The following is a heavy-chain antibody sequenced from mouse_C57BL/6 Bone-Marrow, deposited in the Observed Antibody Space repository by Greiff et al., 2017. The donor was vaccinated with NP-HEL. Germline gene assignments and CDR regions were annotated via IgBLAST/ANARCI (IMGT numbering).Heavy chain of an antibody. J-gene: IGHJ4*01. CDR1: GFNIKDDY. Sequence: EVQLQQSGAELVRPGASVKLSCTASGFNIKDDYMHWVKQRPEQGLEWIGWIDPENGDTEYASKFQGKATITADTSSNTAYLQLSSLTSEDTAVYYCTTKGYDYDAGSYYYAMDYGGQGTSVTVSS. D-gene: IGHD2-4*01. CDR2: IDPENGDT. V-gene: IGHV14-4*01. CDR3: TTKGYDYDAGSYYYAMDY.